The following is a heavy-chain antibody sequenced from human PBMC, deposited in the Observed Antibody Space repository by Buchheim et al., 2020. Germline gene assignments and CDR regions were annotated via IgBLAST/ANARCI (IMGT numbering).Heavy chain of an antibody. Sequence: QVQLVESGGGLVKPGGSLRLSCAASGFTFSDYYMSWIRQAPGKGLEWVSYISSSSSYTNYADSVKGRFTISRDNAKNSLYLQMNSLRAEDTAVYYCARDFVVVVAATLHHYYGMDVWGQGTT. V-gene: IGHV3-11*06. CDR1: GFTFSDYY. CDR3: ARDFVVVVAATLHHYYGMDV. J-gene: IGHJ6*02. D-gene: IGHD2-15*01. CDR2: ISSSSSYT.